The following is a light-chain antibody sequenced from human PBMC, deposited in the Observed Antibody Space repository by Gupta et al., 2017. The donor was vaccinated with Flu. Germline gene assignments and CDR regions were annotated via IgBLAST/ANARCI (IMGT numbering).Light chain of an antibody. J-gene: IGKJ2*01. CDR2: SAS. V-gene: IGKV1-39*01. CDR1: EPITTY. CDR3: QQSWRSPYT. Sequence: PSSLSAAVGDTVTISCRASEPITTYLNWYQHTPGKAPKLLMHSASSLKSGVPSRFSGSGSASDFSLTITNVQPEDFSIYYCQQSWRSPYTFGQGTKLE.